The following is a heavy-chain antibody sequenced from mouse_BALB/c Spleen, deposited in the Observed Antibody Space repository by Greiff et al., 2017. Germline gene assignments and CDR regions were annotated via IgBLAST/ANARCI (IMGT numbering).Heavy chain of an antibody. J-gene: IGHJ3*01. Sequence: EVMLVESGGGLVKPGGSLKLSCAASGFTFSSYAMSWVRQTPEKRLEWVASISSGGSTYYPDSVKGRFTISRDNARNILYLQMSSLRSEDTAMYYCARGGHYYGSSPWFAYWGQGTLVTVSA. CDR3: ARGGHYYGSSPWFAY. CDR1: GFTFSSYA. V-gene: IGHV5-6-5*01. D-gene: IGHD1-1*01. CDR2: ISSGGST.